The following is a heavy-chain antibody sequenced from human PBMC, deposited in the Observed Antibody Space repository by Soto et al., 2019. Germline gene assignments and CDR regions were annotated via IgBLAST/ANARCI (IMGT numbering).Heavy chain of an antibody. V-gene: IGHV3-23*01. J-gene: IGHJ4*02. CDR2: INSNGGST. Sequence: GGSLRLSCVASGFTFSRYIMSWVRQAPGKGLEWVSTINSNGGSTYYADSVKGRFTVSRDNSRNSLYLQMNSLRAEDTAVYYCACVPDLNYGSRTSCLYYFDYWGQGGLVTVSS. CDR3: ACVPDLNYGSRTSCLYYFDY. CDR1: GFTFSRYI. D-gene: IGHD2-2*01.